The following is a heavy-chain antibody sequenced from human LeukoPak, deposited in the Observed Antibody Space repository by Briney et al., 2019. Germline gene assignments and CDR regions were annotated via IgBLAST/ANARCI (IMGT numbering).Heavy chain of an antibody. Sequence: GGSLRLSCAASGFTFSSYAMSWVRQAPGKGLEWVSAIPGSGDSTNYADSVKGRFTISRDNSKNTLYLQMNSLRAEDTAVYYCAKRSGVSYGYFDYWGQGTLVTVSS. CDR3: AKRSGVSYGYFDY. V-gene: IGHV3-23*01. J-gene: IGHJ4*02. D-gene: IGHD1-26*01. CDR2: IPGSGDST. CDR1: GFTFSSYA.